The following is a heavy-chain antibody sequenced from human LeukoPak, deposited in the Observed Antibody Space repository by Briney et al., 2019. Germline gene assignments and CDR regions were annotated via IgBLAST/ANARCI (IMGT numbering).Heavy chain of an antibody. Sequence: GGSLRLSCAASGFTFSSYSMNWVRQAPGKGLEWVSSISSSSSYIYYADSVKGRFTISRDNAKNSLYLQMNSLRAEDTAVYYCASSAGFYDAFDIWGQGTMVTVSS. J-gene: IGHJ3*02. CDR2: ISSSSSYI. CDR3: ASSAGFYDAFDI. V-gene: IGHV3-21*01. D-gene: IGHD3-9*01. CDR1: GFTFSSYS.